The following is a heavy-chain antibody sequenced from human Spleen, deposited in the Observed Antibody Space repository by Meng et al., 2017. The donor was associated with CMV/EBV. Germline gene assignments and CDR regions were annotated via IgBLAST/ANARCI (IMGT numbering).Heavy chain of an antibody. D-gene: IGHD6-19*01. CDR2: FHQSGST. J-gene: IGHJ4*02. Sequence: SETLSLTCTVSGYSISSGYYWGWIRQPPGKGLEWIGSFHQSGSTYYNPSLKSRVTMSVDTSKNQFSLKLSSVTAADTAVYYCARGHSSGWYAKPDYWGQGTLVTVSS. CDR1: GYSISSGYY. V-gene: IGHV4-38-2*02. CDR3: ARGHSSGWYAKPDY.